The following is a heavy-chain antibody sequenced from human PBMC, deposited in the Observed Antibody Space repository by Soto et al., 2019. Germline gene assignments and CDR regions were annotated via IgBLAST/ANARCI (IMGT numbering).Heavy chain of an antibody. CDR1: GGTFSSYA. Sequence: SVKVSCKASGGTFSSYAISWVRQAPGQGLEWVGGIIPNFGTQNYEQKFQGSVTITAGESTSTAYMELSSLRAEDTAVHCYASQCFFHDSSTYCCDGMDVWGQGTTVTVSS. CDR3: ASQCFFHDSSTYCCDGMDV. V-gene: IGHV1-69*13. D-gene: IGHD4-4*01. J-gene: IGHJ6*02. CDR2: IIPNFGTQ.